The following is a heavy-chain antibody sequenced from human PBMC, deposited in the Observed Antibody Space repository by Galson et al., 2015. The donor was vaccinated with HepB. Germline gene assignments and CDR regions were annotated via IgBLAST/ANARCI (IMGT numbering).Heavy chain of an antibody. D-gene: IGHD3-16*02. CDR1: GYTFTSYY. Sequence: SVKVSCKASGYTFTSYYMHWVRQAPGQGLEWMGIINPSGGSTSYAQKFQGRVTMTRDTSTSTVYMELSSLRSEDTAVYYCARPMITFGGVIGDGAFDIWGQGTMVTVSS. CDR3: ARPMITFGGVIGDGAFDI. V-gene: IGHV1-46*03. CDR2: INPSGGST. J-gene: IGHJ3*02.